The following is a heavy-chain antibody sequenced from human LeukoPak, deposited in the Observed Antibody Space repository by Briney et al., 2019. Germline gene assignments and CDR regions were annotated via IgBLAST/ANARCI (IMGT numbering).Heavy chain of an antibody. CDR3: ASAQIGSYFDY. CDR2: INPSAGTT. Sequence: ASVKVSCKASQNTFTNHYMHWIRRAPGEGLKWMGMINPSAGTTSYAQKFQGRVTMTRDTSTRTVYMELSSLRSEDTALYYCASAQIGSYFDYWGQGTLVTVSS. V-gene: IGHV1-46*01. D-gene: IGHD1-26*01. J-gene: IGHJ4*02. CDR1: QNTFTNHY.